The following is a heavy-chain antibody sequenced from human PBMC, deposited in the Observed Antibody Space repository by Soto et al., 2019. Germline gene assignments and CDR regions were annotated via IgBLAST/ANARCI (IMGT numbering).Heavy chain of an antibody. J-gene: IGHJ6*02. D-gene: IGHD3-10*01. CDR3: GTVYYCSLWFGDPSYYGIDV. V-gene: IGHV4-34*01. Sequence: SETLSLTCAVYGGSFSGYYWSWIRQPPGKGLEWIGEINHSGSTNYNPSLKSRVTISVDTSKNQFSLKLSSVTAADTAAYYCGTVYYCSLWFGDPSYYGIDVWGQGTTFTVSS. CDR2: INHSGST. CDR1: GGSFSGYY.